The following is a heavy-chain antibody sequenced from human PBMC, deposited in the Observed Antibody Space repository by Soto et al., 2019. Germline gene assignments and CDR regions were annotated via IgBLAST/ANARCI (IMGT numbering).Heavy chain of an antibody. J-gene: IGHJ5*02. CDR3: ARVGGSYFWTVGVWFDH. Sequence: GASVKVSCKASGYTFTSYDINWVRQATGQGLEWMGWMNPNSGNTGYAQKFQGRVTMTRNTSISTAYMELSSLRSEDTAVYYCARVGGSYFWTVGVWFDHWGQGTLVTVPQ. V-gene: IGHV1-8*01. CDR1: GYTFTSYD. D-gene: IGHD1-26*01. CDR2: MNPNSGNT.